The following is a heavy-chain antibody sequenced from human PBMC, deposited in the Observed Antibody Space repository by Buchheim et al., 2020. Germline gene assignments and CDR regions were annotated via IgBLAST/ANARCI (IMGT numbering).Heavy chain of an antibody. CDR2: ISSSGSTK. CDR1: GFTFNNYE. Sequence: EVQLVESGGGLVHPGGSLRLSCATSGFTFNNYEMNWVRQAPGKGLEWISYISSSGSTKYYADSVKGRFTISRDNAKNSLYLQMNSLRGEDTAVYYCARVVWYFDLWGRGTL. V-gene: IGHV3-48*03. J-gene: IGHJ2*01. CDR3: ARVVWYFDL.